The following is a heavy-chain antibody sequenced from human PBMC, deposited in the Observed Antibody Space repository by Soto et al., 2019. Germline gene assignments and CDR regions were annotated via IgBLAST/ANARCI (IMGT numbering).Heavy chain of an antibody. D-gene: IGHD4-17*01. V-gene: IGHV5-10-1*01. CDR2: INPTDSET. Sequence: GESLKISCKTSDHRFTTYWISWVRQMPGKGLEYMGKINPTDSETNYSPSFEGHVTFSVDRSTSTAYVRWNSLKASDTAMYYCASPTMTSTSFYYAMDVWGQGTTVTVSS. CDR3: ASPTMTSTSFYYAMDV. CDR1: DHRFTTYW. J-gene: IGHJ6*02.